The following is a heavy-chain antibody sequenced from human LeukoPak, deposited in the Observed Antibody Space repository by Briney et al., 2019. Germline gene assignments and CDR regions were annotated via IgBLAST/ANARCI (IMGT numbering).Heavy chain of an antibody. J-gene: IGHJ4*02. V-gene: IGHV3-23*01. CDR2: ISGSGGST. Sequence: GGSLRLSCAASGFTFSSFAMNWVRQAPGKGLEWVSAISGSGGSTYYADSVKGRFTISRDNSKNSLYLQMNSLRAEDTAVYYCARSLGYCSSTSCYRPAWFDYWGQGTLVTVSS. CDR1: GFTFSSFA. D-gene: IGHD2-2*01. CDR3: ARSLGYCSSTSCYRPAWFDY.